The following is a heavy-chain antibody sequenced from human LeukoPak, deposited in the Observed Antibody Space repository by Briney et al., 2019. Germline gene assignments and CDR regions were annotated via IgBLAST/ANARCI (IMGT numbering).Heavy chain of an antibody. CDR2: INTDGSST. D-gene: IGHD3-9*01. V-gene: IGHV3-74*01. CDR1: GFTFSSYW. CDR3: ARTRKYYDILPPAYAFDI. J-gene: IGHJ3*02. Sequence: GGSLRLSCAASGFTFSSYWMHWVRQAPGKGLVWVSRINTDGSSTSYADSVKGRFTISRDNAKNTAYLQMNSLRAEDTAVYYCARTRKYYDILPPAYAFDIWGQGTMVTVSS.